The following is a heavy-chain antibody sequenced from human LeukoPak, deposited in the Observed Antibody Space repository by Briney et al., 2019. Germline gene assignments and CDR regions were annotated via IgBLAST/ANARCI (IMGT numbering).Heavy chain of an antibody. CDR2: ISISSNYI. D-gene: IGHD5-24*01. J-gene: IGHJ5*02. CDR3: ARGGDGYPSYHNWFDP. Sequence: GGSLRLSCAASGFTFSSYWMSWVRQAPGKGLEWVSSISISSNYIYYPDSLKGRFTISRDNAKNSLYLQMNSLRAEDTAVYYCARGGDGYPSYHNWFDPWGQGTLVTVSS. CDR1: GFTFSSYW. V-gene: IGHV3-21*01.